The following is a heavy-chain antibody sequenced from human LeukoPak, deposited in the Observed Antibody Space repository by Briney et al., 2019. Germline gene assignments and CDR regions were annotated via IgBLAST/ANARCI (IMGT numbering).Heavy chain of an antibody. CDR2: IIPIFGTA. CDR1: GGTFSSYA. V-gene: IGHV1-69*05. D-gene: IGHD1-26*01. J-gene: IGHJ4*02. CDR3: ARARGELLREYYFDY. Sequence: SVKVSCKASGGTFSSYAISWVRQAPGQGLEWMGGIIPIFGTANYAQKFQGRVTITTDESTSTAYMELSSLRSEDTAVYYCARARGELLREYYFDYWGQGTLVTVSS.